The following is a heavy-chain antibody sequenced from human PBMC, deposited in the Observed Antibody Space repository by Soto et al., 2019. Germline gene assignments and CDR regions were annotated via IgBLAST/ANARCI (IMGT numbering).Heavy chain of an antibody. CDR1: GYTFTSYA. V-gene: IGHV1-3*05. J-gene: IGHJ4*02. CDR2: INAGNGNT. Sequence: QVQLVQSGAEEKKPGASVKVSCKASGYTFTSYAMHWVRQAPGQRLEWMGWINAGNGNTKYSQKFQGRVTITRDTSASPAYMELSSLRSEDTAVYYCARDYDSSGYPRYYFDYWGQGTLVTVSS. D-gene: IGHD3-22*01. CDR3: ARDYDSSGYPRYYFDY.